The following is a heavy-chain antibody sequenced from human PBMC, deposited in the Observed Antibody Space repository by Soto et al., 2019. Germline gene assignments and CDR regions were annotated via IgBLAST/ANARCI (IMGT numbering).Heavy chain of an antibody. CDR1: GFIFSDYY. V-gene: IGHV3-11*01. CDR2: ISGSGTST. J-gene: IGHJ5*02. D-gene: IGHD4-17*01. CDR3: AKASSTPPNWFDP. Sequence: GGSRRLSCAASGFIFSDYYMTWIRQAPGKGLEWVSHISGSGTSTYYADSVKGRFTISRDNSKNTLYLQMNSLRAEDTALYYCAKASSTPPNWFDPWGQGTLVTVSS.